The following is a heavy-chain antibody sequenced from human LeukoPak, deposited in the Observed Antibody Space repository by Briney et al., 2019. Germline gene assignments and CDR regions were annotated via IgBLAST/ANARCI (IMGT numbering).Heavy chain of an antibody. V-gene: IGHV3-15*01. J-gene: IGHJ4*02. CDR1: GFTFSSYA. CDR2: IKSKTDGGTT. Sequence: PGGFLRLSCAASGFTFSSYAMSWVRQAPGKGLEWIGRIKSKTDGGTTDYAAPVKGRFTISRDDSKNTLYLQMNSPKTEDTAVYYCPTIRGYSSSWPFDYWGQGILVTVSS. CDR3: PTIRGYSSSWPFDY. D-gene: IGHD6-13*01.